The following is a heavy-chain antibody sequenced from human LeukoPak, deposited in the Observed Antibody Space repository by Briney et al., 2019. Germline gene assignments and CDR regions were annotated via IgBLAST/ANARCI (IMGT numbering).Heavy chain of an antibody. CDR1: GFTVKHYA. V-gene: IGHV3-23*01. J-gene: IGHJ4*02. D-gene: IGHD1-14*01. Sequence: PGGSLRLSCAASGFTVKHYAMSWVRQAPGKGLEWVSALSGSGDDTFYTDSFKGRFTISRANSKNTLYLQMNSLRADDTAVYYCAKGVELKQPFHFDYWGRGTLVTVSS. CDR2: LSGSGDDT. CDR3: AKGVELKQPFHFDY.